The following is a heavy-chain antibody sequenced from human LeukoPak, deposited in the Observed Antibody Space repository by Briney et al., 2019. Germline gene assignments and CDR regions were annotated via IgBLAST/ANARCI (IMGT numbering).Heavy chain of an antibody. V-gene: IGHV1-69*04. D-gene: IGHD2-8*01. CDR1: GGTFSSYA. Sequence: SVKVSCKASGGTFSSYAISWVRQAPGQGLEWMGRIIPIFGIANNAQKFQGRVTITADKSTSTAYMELSSLRSEDTAVYYCARDWGVCTNGVCYTDYFDYWGQGTLVTVSS. CDR3: ARDWGVCTNGVCYTDYFDY. J-gene: IGHJ4*02. CDR2: IIPIFGIA.